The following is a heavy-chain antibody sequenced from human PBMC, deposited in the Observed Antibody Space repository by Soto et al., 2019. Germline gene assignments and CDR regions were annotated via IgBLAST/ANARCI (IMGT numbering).Heavy chain of an antibody. Sequence: EVQLLESGGGLVQPGGSLRLSCATSGLSFSLYSMGWVRQAPGKGLEWVSAISGSGRNIHYADSVKGRFTISRDNSKNTLSLQMNSLRAGDTALYYCAKDDRTASRIDYWGQGTLVTGSS. J-gene: IGHJ4*02. CDR3: AKDDRTASRIDY. V-gene: IGHV3-23*01. CDR1: GLSFSLYS. CDR2: ISGSGRNI. D-gene: IGHD2-21*02.